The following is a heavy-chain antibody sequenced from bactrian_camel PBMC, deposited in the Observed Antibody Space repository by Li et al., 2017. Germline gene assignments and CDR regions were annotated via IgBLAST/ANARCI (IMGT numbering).Heavy chain of an antibody. CDR3: AAGSRYGCYQGSSPNEYNY. D-gene: IGHD3*01. Sequence: VQLVESGGGSVQAGRSLRLSCVAHGYTSSSYCMGWFRQAPGKEREGVASLYGGGGSTWYADSVKGRFPISEERTSYTLYLQLDNLKPEDTAMYYCAAGSRYGCYQGSSPNEYNYWGQGTQVTFS. J-gene: IGHJ4*01. CDR1: GYTSSSYC. CDR2: LYGGGGST. V-gene: IGHV3S31*01.